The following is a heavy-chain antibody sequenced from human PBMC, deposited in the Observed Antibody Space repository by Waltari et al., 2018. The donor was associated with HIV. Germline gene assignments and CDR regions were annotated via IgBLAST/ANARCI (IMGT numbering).Heavy chain of an antibody. CDR2: IQSKADGGTT. CDR3: TTDYSSGWYFDY. Sequence: EVQLVESGGGLVKPGGSLRLSCAASGFTFNNAWMNWVRQAPGKGLEWVGRIQSKADGGTTDYAAPVKGRFTISRDDSKNTLYLQMNSLKTEDTAVYYCTTDYSSGWYFDYWGQGTLVTVSS. J-gene: IGHJ4*02. V-gene: IGHV3-15*01. CDR1: GFTFNNAW. D-gene: IGHD6-19*01.